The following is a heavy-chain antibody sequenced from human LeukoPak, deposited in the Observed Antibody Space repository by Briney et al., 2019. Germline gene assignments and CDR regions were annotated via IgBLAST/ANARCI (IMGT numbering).Heavy chain of an antibody. J-gene: IGHJ4*02. V-gene: IGHV4-59*01. D-gene: IGHD2-2*01. CDR1: GDSISSYY. CDR2: IYYTGST. CDR3: ARELCSTTTCYFDY. Sequence: SETPSLTCSVSGDSISSYYWSWIRQPPGKGLEWIGYIYYTGSTNYNPSLKSRVTISLDTSKNQFSLKLNSVTAADTAVYYCARELCSTTTCYFDYWGQGTLVTVSS.